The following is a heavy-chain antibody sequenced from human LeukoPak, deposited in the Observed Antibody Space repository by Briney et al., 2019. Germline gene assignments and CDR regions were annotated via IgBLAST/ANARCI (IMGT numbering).Heavy chain of an antibody. CDR1: GGSISSSNW. J-gene: IGHJ3*02. D-gene: IGHD2-21*02. Sequence: SETLSLTCAVSGGSISSSNWWSWVRQPPGKGLEWIGEIYHSESTNYNPSLKSRVTISVDKSKNQFSLKLNSVTAADTAVYYCARVTCGGDCYSDHDAFDIWGQGTMVTVSS. V-gene: IGHV4-4*02. CDR2: IYHSEST. CDR3: ARVTCGGDCYSDHDAFDI.